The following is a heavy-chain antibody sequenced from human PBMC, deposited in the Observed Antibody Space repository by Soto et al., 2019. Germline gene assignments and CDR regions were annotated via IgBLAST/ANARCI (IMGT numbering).Heavy chain of an antibody. J-gene: IGHJ5*02. CDR1: GFTFSSYA. CDR2: ISGSGGST. CDR3: AKERSPSYYDFWSGNRNWFDP. Sequence: RLSCAASGFTFSSYAMSWVRQAPGKGLEWVSAISGSGGSTYYADSVKGRFTISRDNSKNTLYLQMNSLRAEDTAVYYCAKERSPSYYDFWSGNRNWFDPWGQGTLVTVSS. V-gene: IGHV3-23*01. D-gene: IGHD3-3*01.